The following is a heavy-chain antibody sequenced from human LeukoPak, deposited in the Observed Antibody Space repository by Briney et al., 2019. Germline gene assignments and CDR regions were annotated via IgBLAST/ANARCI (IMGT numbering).Heavy chain of an antibody. CDR3: ARRGEYYYYYYMDV. V-gene: IGHV7-4-1*02. D-gene: IGHD3-16*01. J-gene: IGHJ6*03. CDR1: GYTFTSYD. Sequence: GASVKVSGKASGYTFTSYDINWVRQATGQGLEWMGWMNPNSGNPTYAQGFTGRFVFSLDTSVSTAYLQISSLQAEDTAVYYCARRGEYYYYYYMDVWGKGTTVTVSS. CDR2: MNPNSGNP.